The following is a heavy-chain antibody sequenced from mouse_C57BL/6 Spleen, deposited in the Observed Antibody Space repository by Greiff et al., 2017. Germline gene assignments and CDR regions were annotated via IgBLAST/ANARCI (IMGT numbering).Heavy chain of an antibody. CDR3: ARGDYGNSFYAMDY. Sequence: VQLQESGAELVKPGASVKISCKASGYAFSSYWMNRVKQRPGKGLEWIGQIYPGDGDTNYNGKFKGKATLTADKSSSTAYMQLSSLTSEDSAVYFCARGDYGNSFYAMDYWGQGTSVTVSS. V-gene: IGHV1-80*01. CDR2: IYPGDGDT. D-gene: IGHD2-1*01. J-gene: IGHJ4*01. CDR1: GYAFSSYW.